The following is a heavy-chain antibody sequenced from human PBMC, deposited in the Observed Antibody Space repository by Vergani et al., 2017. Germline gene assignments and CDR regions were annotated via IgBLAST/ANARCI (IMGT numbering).Heavy chain of an antibody. CDR2: ISTYNGHT. CDR1: GYSFTSYG. CDR3: ARTDYRGDSGSRD. J-gene: IGHJ4*02. D-gene: IGHD4-23*01. V-gene: IGHV1-18*04. Sequence: QDPLVQSGAEMRRPGASVKVSCKASGYSFTSYGINWVRQAPGQGLEWLGWISTYNGHTNYAQKFQDRVTLTTDTSTDTAFLVVTSLRADDTAVYYCARTDYRGDSGSRDWGQGTLVTVSS.